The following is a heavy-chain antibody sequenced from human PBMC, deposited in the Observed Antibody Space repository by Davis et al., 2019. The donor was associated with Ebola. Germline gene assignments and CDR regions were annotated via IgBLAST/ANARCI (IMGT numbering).Heavy chain of an antibody. CDR2: IYPGDSDT. CDR3: ARHAIDDFSSSPFDY. V-gene: IGHV5-51*01. D-gene: IGHD3-3*01. Sequence: PGGSLRLSCKGSGYSSTSYWIGWVRQMPGKGLEWMGIIYPGDSDTRYSPSFQGQVTISADKSISTAYLQWSSLKASDTAMYYCARHAIDDFSSSPFDYWGQGTLVTVSS. J-gene: IGHJ4*02. CDR1: GYSSTSYW.